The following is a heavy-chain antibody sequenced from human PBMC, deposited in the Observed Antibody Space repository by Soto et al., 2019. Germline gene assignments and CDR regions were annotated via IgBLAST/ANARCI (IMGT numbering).Heavy chain of an antibody. CDR1: GYSFTNYA. J-gene: IGHJ4*02. D-gene: IGHD2-15*01. V-gene: IGHV1-3*01. Sequence: QVQLVQSGAEMKKPGASVKVSCKASGYSFTNYAIHWVRQAPGQRLEWMGWINPGNGYTTYSQKFQGRVTFTRDTSASTAYMELSSLRSDDTAVYYCARDLFVVVEAASLPDCWGQGTLVTVSS. CDR2: INPGNGYT. CDR3: ARDLFVVVEAASLPDC.